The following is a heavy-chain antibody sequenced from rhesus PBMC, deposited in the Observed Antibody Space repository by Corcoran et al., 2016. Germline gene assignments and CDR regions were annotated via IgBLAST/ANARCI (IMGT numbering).Heavy chain of an antibody. CDR3: ARDTNNVY. Sequence: QLQLQESGPGLVKPSETLPVTCAVSGGSISRSYWRWIRQAPGKGLEWIGYSYGSVRSTNYNPSLKSRVTLSVDTSKNQLSLKLSSVTTADTAVYDWARDTNNVYWGQGVLVTVSS. J-gene: IGHJ4*01. D-gene: IGHD2-15*01. CDR2: SYGSVRST. CDR1: GGSISRSY. V-gene: IGHV4-169*02.